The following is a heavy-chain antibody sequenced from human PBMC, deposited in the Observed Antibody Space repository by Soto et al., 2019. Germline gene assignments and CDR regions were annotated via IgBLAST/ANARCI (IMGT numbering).Heavy chain of an antibody. CDR3: AGGNRYRHSKVSYGMDV. CDR2: IYYSGST. D-gene: IGHD3-16*02. Sequence: SETLSLTCTVSGGSISSYYWSWIRQPPGKGLEWIGYIYYSGSTNYNPSLKSRVTISVDTSKNQFSLKLSSVTAADTAVYYCAGGNRYRHSKVSYGMDVWGQGTTVTVSS. J-gene: IGHJ6*02. CDR1: GGSISSYY. V-gene: IGHV4-59*01.